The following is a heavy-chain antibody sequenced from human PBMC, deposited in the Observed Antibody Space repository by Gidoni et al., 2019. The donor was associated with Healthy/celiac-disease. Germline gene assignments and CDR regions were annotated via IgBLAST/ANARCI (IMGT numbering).Heavy chain of an antibody. CDR3: AKAGYYDSSGYYNFDY. D-gene: IGHD3-22*01. V-gene: IGHV3-23*01. CDR2: ISGSGGRT. CDR1: GFTFSSYA. Sequence: EVQPLESGGGLVQPGGSLRLSCAASGFTFSSYAMSWVRQAPGKGLGWFSAISGSGGRTYYADAVKGRFTISRDNSKNTLYLQINSLRAEDTAVYYCAKAGYYDSSGYYNFDYWGQGTLVTVSS. J-gene: IGHJ4*02.